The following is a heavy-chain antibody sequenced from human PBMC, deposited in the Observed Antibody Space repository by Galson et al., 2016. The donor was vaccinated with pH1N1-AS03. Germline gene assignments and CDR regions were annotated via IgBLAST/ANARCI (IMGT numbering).Heavy chain of an antibody. CDR3: AKERGARDAYDI. J-gene: IGHJ3*02. CDR2: ISHNGDTK. V-gene: IGHV3-30*18. Sequence: SLRLSCAASGFTFSRYGMHWVRQAPGKGLEWVALISHNGDTKFYEDSVKGRFTISRDNSKNTLYLQMDSLKPEATAVYSCAKERGARDAYDIWGQGTMVTVSS. D-gene: IGHD4-17*01. CDR1: GFTFSRYG.